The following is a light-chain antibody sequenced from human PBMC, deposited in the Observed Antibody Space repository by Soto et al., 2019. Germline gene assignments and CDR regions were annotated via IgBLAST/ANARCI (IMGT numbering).Light chain of an antibody. CDR1: QSVSNN. Sequence: ILMTQSPATLSVSPGERATLSCRASQSVSNNLAWYQQKPGQAPRLLIYDASTRATGIPARFSGSGSGTDFTLTISRVEPEDFAVYYCQQYGSSPPYTFGQGTKLEIK. J-gene: IGKJ2*01. CDR2: DAS. CDR3: QQYGSSPPYT. V-gene: IGKV3-15*01.